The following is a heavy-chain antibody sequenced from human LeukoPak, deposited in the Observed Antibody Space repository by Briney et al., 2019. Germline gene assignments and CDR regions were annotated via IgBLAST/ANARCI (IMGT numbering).Heavy chain of an antibody. Sequence: PSETLSLTCDVSGDFIRSYWWGWVRQPAGKGLEWIGRIYATGSTKFNPSLKSRLTMSMDTSTNQLSLKLSLKLTSVTAADTAVYFCARAGYTISSYRFDYWGQGALVTVSS. J-gene: IGHJ4*02. D-gene: IGHD3-16*02. V-gene: IGHV4-4*07. CDR1: GDFIRSYW. CDR3: ARAGYTISSYRFDY. CDR2: IYATGST.